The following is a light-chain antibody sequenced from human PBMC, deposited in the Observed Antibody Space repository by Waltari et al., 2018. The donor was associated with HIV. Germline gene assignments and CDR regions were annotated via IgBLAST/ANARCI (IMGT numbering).Light chain of an antibody. CDR3: AAWDDSRSGLV. Sequence: QSVLTQPPSASGTPGQRVTISCSGSSSNIGSNYGYWYQQLPGTAPQRLIYRNNQRPSGGPDRVSGSKSGTSASLAISGRRSEDEADYYCAAWDDSRSGLVFGGGTKVTVL. CDR1: SSNIGSNY. CDR2: RNN. J-gene: IGLJ3*02. V-gene: IGLV1-47*01.